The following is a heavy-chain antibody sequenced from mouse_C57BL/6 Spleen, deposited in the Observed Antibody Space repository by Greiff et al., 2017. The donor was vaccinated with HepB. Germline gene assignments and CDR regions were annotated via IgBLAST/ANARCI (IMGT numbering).Heavy chain of an antibody. CDR1: GYTFTDYY. CDR3: ARWGYYGSSPYLDY. D-gene: IGHD1-1*01. V-gene: IGHV1-19*01. CDR2: INPYNGGP. Sequence: EVQLQQSGPVLVKPGASVKMSCKASGYTFTDYYMNWVKQSHGKSLEWLGVINPYNGGPSYNQKFKGKATLTVDKSSSTAYMELNSLTSEDSAVYYGARWGYYGSSPYLDYWGQGTTRTVAS. J-gene: IGHJ2*01.